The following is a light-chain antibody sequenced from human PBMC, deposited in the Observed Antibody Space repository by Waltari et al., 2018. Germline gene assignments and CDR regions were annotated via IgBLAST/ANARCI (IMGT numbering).Light chain of an antibody. J-gene: IGKJ1*01. V-gene: IGKV1-5*03. CDR1: QSISGW. Sequence: DIQMTQSPSTLSASVGDRVTITCRASQSISGWLAWYQHKPRKAPKLLIYKASSLESGVPSRFSGSGSGTEFTLTISSLQPDDIATYYCQQYYTYSFGQGTKVQIK. CDR2: KAS. CDR3: QQYYTYS.